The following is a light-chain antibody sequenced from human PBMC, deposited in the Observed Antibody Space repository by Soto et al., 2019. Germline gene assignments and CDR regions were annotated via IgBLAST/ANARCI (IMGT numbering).Light chain of an antibody. Sequence: EIVLTQSPATLSLSPGERATLSCRASQSVNSYLAWYQQKPGQAPRLLIYDTSNRATGIPARFSGSGSGTDFTRTISSLEPEDFAVYYCQQRSNWPLTFGGGTKVEIK. CDR1: QSVNSY. CDR2: DTS. CDR3: QQRSNWPLT. V-gene: IGKV3-11*01. J-gene: IGKJ4*01.